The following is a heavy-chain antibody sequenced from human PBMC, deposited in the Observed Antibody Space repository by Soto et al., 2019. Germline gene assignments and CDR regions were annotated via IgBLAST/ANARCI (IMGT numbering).Heavy chain of an antibody. J-gene: IGHJ3*01. Sequence: PGGSLRLSCAASGFTSGFAFTNYWMHWVRQPPGKGLVWVSRINIDGSLTDYADSVKGRFTISRDNAKNTLYLQMSSLRAEDTAFYYCVKALSARYNSAKAFDVWGQGTMVTVSS. D-gene: IGHD2-2*02. V-gene: IGHV3-74*01. CDR1: GFAFTNYW. CDR2: INIDGSLT. CDR3: VKALSARYNSAKAFDV.